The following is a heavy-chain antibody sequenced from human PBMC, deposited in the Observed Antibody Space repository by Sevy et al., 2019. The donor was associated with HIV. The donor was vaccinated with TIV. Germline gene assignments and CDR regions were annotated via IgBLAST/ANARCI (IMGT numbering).Heavy chain of an antibody. CDR2: ISSSSSYI. D-gene: IGHD6-19*01. V-gene: IGHV3-21*01. Sequence: GGSLRLSCAASGFTFSSYSMNWVRQAPGKGLEWVSSISSSSSYIYYADSVKGRFTISRDNAKNSLYLQMNSLRAEDTAVYYWAREYSSGQGGHAFDIWGQGTMVTVSS. CDR3: AREYSSGQGGHAFDI. J-gene: IGHJ3*02. CDR1: GFTFSSYS.